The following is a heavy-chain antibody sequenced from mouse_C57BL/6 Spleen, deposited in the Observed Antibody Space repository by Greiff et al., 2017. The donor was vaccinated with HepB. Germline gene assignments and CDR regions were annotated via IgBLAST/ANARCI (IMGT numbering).Heavy chain of an antibody. V-gene: IGHV1-80*01. CDR2: IYPGDGDT. Sequence: VQVVESGAELVKPGASVKISCKASGYAFSSYWMNWVKQRPGKGLEWIGQIYPGDGDTNYNGKFKGKATLTADKSSSTAYMQLSSLTSEDSAVYFCARPLWDYSFAYWGQGTLVTVSA. D-gene: IGHD1-1*01. J-gene: IGHJ3*01. CDR3: ARPLWDYSFAY. CDR1: GYAFSSYW.